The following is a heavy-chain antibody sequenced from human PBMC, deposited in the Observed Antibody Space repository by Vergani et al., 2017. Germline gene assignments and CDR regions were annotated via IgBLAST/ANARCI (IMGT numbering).Heavy chain of an antibody. D-gene: IGHD1-26*01. V-gene: IGHV4-34*01. CDR1: GGSLSGYY. CDR3: ARRAEMWETLLRDDFDV. J-gene: IGHJ3*01. Sequence: QVQLQQWGPGLLKPSETLSLTCAVYGGSLSGYYWSWIRLAPGKGLEWIGEINHSGTINYNPTLKSPLNVSIDTSRDHFSLKLKSVNAGDTAVYFFARRAEMWETLLRDDFDVWGQGTFVTVSP. CDR2: INHSGTI.